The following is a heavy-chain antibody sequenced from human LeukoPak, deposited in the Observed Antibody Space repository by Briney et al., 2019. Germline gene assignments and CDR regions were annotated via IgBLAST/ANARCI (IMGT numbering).Heavy chain of an antibody. Sequence: GGSLRLSCAASGFTFRSYEMNWVRRAPGKGLEWVSYISSSGSTIYYADSVKGRFTISRDNAKNSLYLQMNSLRAEDTAVYYCARDNYYDSSGYYSNASDIWGQGTMVTVSS. V-gene: IGHV3-48*03. CDR3: ARDNYYDSSGYYSNASDI. CDR2: ISSSGSTI. CDR1: GFTFRSYE. D-gene: IGHD3-22*01. J-gene: IGHJ3*02.